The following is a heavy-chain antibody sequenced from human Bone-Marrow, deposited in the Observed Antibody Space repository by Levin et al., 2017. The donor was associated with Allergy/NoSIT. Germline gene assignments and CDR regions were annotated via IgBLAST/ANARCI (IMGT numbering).Heavy chain of an antibody. D-gene: IGHD2-8*02. CDR2: ISSSGSDM. CDR3: ARGIIGDVRVAHKEAFDI. Sequence: GGSLRLSCTVSGFTFSISSLNWVRQAPGKGLEWVSSISSSGSDMYYVDSVRGRFTISSAHAKNSLTLQMNSLRAEDTAVYYCARGIIGDVRVAHKEAFDIWGQGTMVSVSS. CDR1: GFTFSISS. J-gene: IGHJ3*02. V-gene: IGHV3-21*01.